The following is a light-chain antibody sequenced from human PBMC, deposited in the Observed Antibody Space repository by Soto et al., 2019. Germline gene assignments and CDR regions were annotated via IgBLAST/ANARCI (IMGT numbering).Light chain of an antibody. J-gene: IGKJ2*01. CDR2: GAS. CDR1: QSVSSSD. V-gene: IGKV3-20*01. CDR3: QQYGSSPLYT. Sequence: IVLTQSPGTLSLSPGDRATLSCRASQSVSSSDFAWYQQKAAQAPSLLIYGASSRATGIPARFGGSGSGTDFTPTISRLEPEDFAGYYCQQYGSSPLYTFGQGTKLEI.